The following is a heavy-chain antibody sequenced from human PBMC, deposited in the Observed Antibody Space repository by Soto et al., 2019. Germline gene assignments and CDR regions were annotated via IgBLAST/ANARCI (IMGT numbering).Heavy chain of an antibody. D-gene: IGHD6-13*01. CDR3: AKMSGGVIAAAGSDAFDI. Sequence: EVQLLETGGGLVQPGGSRRPSCAASGSTFNSYPMSGAPQPPGKGRGWVSAISGSGGSTYYADSVKGRFTISRDNSKNTLYLQMNSLRAEDTAVYYCAKMSGGVIAAAGSDAFDIWGQGTMVTVSS. V-gene: IGHV3-23*01. CDR2: ISGSGGST. J-gene: IGHJ3*02. CDR1: GSTFNSYP.